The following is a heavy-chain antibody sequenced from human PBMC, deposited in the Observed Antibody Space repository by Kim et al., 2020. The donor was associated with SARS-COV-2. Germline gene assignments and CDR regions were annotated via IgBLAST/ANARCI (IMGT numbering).Heavy chain of an antibody. CDR1: GFTFSDYY. D-gene: IGHD3-10*01. V-gene: IGHV3-11*04. CDR2: ISSSGSTI. CDR3: ARGAMVRGVIITTYYYYGMDV. Sequence: GGSLRLSCAASGFTFSDYYMSWIRQAPGKGLEWVSYISSSGSTIYYADSVKGRFTISRDNAKNSLYLQMNSLRAEDTAVYYCARGAMVRGVIITTYYYYGMDVWGQGTTVTVSS. J-gene: IGHJ6*02.